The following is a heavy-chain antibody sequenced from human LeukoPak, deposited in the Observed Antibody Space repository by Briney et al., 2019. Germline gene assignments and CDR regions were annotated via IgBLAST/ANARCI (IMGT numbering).Heavy chain of an antibody. J-gene: IGHJ4*02. V-gene: IGHV1-24*01. CDR3: ATRGRVMYHSIGYNPLDY. D-gene: IGHD3-22*01. Sequence: ASVKVSCKVSGYTLTELSMHWVRQAPEKGLEWMGGFDPEDGETFYAQKFQGRVTMTEDTSTDTAYMELSSLRSEDTAVYDCATRGRVMYHSIGYNPLDYWGQGALVTVS. CDR2: FDPEDGET. CDR1: GYTLTELS.